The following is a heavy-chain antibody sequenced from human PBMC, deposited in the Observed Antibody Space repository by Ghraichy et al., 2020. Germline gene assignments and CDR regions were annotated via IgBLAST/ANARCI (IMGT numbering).Heavy chain of an antibody. V-gene: IGHV1-46*01. D-gene: IGHD2-2*01. CDR2: INPSGGST. CDR3: ARDILGYCSSTSCYDYGMDV. Sequence: ASVKVSCKASGYTFTSYYMHWVRQAPGQGLEWMGIINPSGGSTSYAQKFQGRVTMTRDTSTSTVYMELSSLRSEDTAVYYCARDILGYCSSTSCYDYGMDVWGQGTTVTVSS. CDR1: GYTFTSYY. J-gene: IGHJ6*02.